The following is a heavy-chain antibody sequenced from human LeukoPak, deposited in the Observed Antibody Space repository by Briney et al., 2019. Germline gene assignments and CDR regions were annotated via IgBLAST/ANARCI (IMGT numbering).Heavy chain of an antibody. CDR3: ARGRYCSGGSCYRIAFDI. D-gene: IGHD2-15*01. J-gene: IGHJ3*02. CDR2: INHSGST. V-gene: IGHV4-34*01. Sequence: SETLSLTCTVSGGSISSYYWSWIRQPPGKGLEWIGEINHSGSTNYNPSLKSRVTISVDTSKNQFSLKLSSVTAADTAVYYCARGRYCSGGSCYRIAFDIWGQGTMVTVSS. CDR1: GGSISSYY.